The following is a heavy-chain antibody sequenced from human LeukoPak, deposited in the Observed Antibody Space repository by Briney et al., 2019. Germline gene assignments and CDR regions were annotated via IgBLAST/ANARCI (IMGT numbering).Heavy chain of an antibody. Sequence: SETLSLTCAVSGGSFSGYYWSWIRQPPGKGLEWIGEINHSGSTNYNPSLKSRVTISVDTSKNQFSLKLSSVTAADTAVYYCARTDSSSWSFDYWGQGTLVTVSS. D-gene: IGHD6-13*01. CDR2: INHSGST. CDR1: GGSFSGYY. J-gene: IGHJ4*02. CDR3: ARTDSSSWSFDY. V-gene: IGHV4-34*01.